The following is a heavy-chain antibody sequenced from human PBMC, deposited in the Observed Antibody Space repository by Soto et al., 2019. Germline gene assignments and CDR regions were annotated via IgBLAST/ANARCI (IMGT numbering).Heavy chain of an antibody. V-gene: IGHV4-30-2*01. CDR1: GGSISSGGYS. CDR2: IYHSGST. Sequence: QLQLQESGSGLVKPSQTLSLTCAVSGGSISSGGYSWSWIRQPPGKGLEWIGYIYHSGSTYYNPYLQNRVTTTVDRSKNQFSLKLSSVTAADTAVYYCARGQVVAAQHWGQGTLVTVSS. J-gene: IGHJ4*02. D-gene: IGHD2-15*01. CDR3: ARGQVVAAQH.